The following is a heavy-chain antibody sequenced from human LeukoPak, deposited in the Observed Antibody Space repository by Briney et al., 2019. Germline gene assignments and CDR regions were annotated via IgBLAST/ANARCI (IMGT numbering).Heavy chain of an antibody. J-gene: IGHJ4*02. D-gene: IGHD3-22*01. CDR1: GGSISSGSYY. Sequence: SQTLSLTCTVSGGSISSGSYYWSWIRQPAGKGLEWIGYIYYSGSTNYNPSLKSRVTISVDTSKNQFSLKLSSVTAADTAVYYCATVSSGYYLEAFDYWGQGTLVTVSS. CDR2: IYYSGST. V-gene: IGHV4-61*09. CDR3: ATVSSGYYLEAFDY.